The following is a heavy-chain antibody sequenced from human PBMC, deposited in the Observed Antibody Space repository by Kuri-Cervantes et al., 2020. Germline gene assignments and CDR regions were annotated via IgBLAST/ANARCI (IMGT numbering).Heavy chain of an antibody. CDR3: ARPVSGWYAFDY. J-gene: IGHJ4*02. Sequence: SETLSLTCSVSGASISSESYYWGWIRQPPGKGLEWIGCILHSGNTYYNPSLKSRVTISIDTSKNQFSLKVNSVTAADTAVYYCARPVSGWYAFDYWGQGTLVTVSS. CDR1: GASISSESYY. V-gene: IGHV4-39*01. CDR2: ILHSGNT. D-gene: IGHD6-19*01.